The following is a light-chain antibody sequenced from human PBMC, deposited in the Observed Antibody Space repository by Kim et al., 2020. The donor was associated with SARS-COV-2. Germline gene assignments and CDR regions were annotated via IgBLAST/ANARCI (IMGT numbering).Light chain of an antibody. CDR1: TSNIGTNS. J-gene: IGLJ2*01. Sequence: GQSVTNSCSGNTSNIGTNSVFWYQHFPGTAPKLLIHRNSQRPSGVPARFSASKSGTSASLAIGGLRSEDEADYYCATWDDSLNGVVFGGGTKVTVL. CDR2: RNS. CDR3: ATWDDSLNGVV. V-gene: IGLV1-47*01.